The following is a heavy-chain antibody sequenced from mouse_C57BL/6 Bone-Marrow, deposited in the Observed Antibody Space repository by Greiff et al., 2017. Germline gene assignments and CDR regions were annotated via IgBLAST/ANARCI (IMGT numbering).Heavy chain of an antibody. CDR1: GYAFSSYW. V-gene: IGHV1-80*01. CDR2: IYPGDGDT. Sequence: VQLQQSGAELVKPGASVKISCKASGYAFSSYWMNWVKQRPGKGLEWIGQIYPGDGDTNYNGKFKGKATLTADKSSSTAYMQLSSLTSEDSAVYCCARGDYCAYGYFDDWGQGTTLTVSS. CDR3: ARGDYCAYGYFDD. D-gene: IGHD1-1*01. J-gene: IGHJ2*01.